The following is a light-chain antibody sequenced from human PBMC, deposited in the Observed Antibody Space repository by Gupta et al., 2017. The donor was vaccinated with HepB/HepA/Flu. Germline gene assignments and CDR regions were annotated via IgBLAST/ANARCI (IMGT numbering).Light chain of an antibody. V-gene: IGLV2-23*02. CDR1: SSDVGSYNL. Sequence: QSALTQPASVSGSPGQSITISCTGTSSDVGSYNLVSWYQQHPGKAPKLSIYEVTKRPSGVSNRFSGSKSGNTASLTISGLQAEDEADYFCCSYAGSTWVFGGGTKLTVL. CDR2: EVT. CDR3: CSYAGSTWV. J-gene: IGLJ3*02.